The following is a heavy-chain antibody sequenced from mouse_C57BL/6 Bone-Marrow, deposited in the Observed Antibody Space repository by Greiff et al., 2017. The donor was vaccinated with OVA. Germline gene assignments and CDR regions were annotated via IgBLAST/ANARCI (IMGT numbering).Heavy chain of an antibody. CDR3: TREVYDYGYFDV. Sequence: DVQLVESGEGLVKPGGSLKLSCAASGFTFSSYAMSWVRQTPEKRLEWVAYISSGGDYIYYADTVKGRFTISRDNARNTLYLQMSSLKSEDTAMYYCTREVYDYGYFDVWGTGTTVTVSS. D-gene: IGHD2-3*01. J-gene: IGHJ1*03. CDR2: ISSGGDYI. CDR1: GFTFSSYA. V-gene: IGHV5-9-1*02.